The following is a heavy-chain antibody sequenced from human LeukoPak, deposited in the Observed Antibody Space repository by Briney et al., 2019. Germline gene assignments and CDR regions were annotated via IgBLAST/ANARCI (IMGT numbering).Heavy chain of an antibody. CDR1: GYTFSSNG. Sequence: ASVKVSCKASGYTFSSNGISWVRQAPGQGLEWMGWISGNNGNTNYAQKLQGRVTMTTDTSTSTAYVELRSLRSDDTAVYYCARVGPALDRFDYWGQGTLVTVSS. J-gene: IGHJ4*02. V-gene: IGHV1-18*01. CDR2: ISGNNGNT. CDR3: ARVGPALDRFDY.